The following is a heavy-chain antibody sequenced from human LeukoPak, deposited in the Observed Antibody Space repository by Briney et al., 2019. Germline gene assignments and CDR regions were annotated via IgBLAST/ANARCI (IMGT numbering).Heavy chain of an antibody. CDR2: ISYDGTKI. CDR3: ARDSVKLPGISYFDN. Sequence: GGALRLSCAASGFSFSTHKMNWVRQAPGKGLEWVAVISYDGTKIYYADSAKGRFTISRDNSKNMVYLQMNSLRAEDTALYYCARDSVKLPGISYFDNWGQGTLVTVSS. J-gene: IGHJ1*01. CDR1: GFSFSTHK. D-gene: IGHD3-3*02. V-gene: IGHV3-30-3*01.